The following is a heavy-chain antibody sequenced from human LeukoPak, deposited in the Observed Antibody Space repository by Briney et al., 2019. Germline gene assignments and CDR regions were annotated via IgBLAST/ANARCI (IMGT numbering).Heavy chain of an antibody. J-gene: IGHJ4*02. CDR1: GFKFSSYA. CDR2: ISDSGGST. Sequence: GGSLRLSCAASGFKFSSYAMNWVRQAPGKGLEWVSTISDSGGSTYYADSVKGRFTISRDNSKNTLYLQMKNLRAEDTAVYYCAKDGAWLRFDDWGQGILVTVSS. V-gene: IGHV3-23*01. D-gene: IGHD5-12*01. CDR3: AKDGAWLRFDD.